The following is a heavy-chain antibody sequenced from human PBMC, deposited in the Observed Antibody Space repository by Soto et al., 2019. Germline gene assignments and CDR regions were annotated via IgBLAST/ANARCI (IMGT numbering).Heavy chain of an antibody. D-gene: IGHD4-17*01. V-gene: IGHV1-69*12. CDR3: AKTPPRTTATAYYFDY. Sequence: QVQLVQSGAEVKKPGSSVKVSCKASGDTFSSYAISWVRQAPGQGLEWMGGIIPIFATTNYAQKFQGRVTIPADESTNTVYMELSSLRSEDTAVYYCAKTPPRTTATAYYFDYWGQGTLVTVSS. CDR2: IIPIFATT. J-gene: IGHJ4*02. CDR1: GDTFSSYA.